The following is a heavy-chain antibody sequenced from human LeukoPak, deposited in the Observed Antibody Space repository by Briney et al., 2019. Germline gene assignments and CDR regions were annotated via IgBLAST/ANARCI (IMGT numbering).Heavy chain of an antibody. CDR2: ISGSGGST. D-gene: IGHD2-15*01. J-gene: IGHJ6*02. V-gene: IGHV3-23*01. CDR3: AKAFLGYCSGGSCYAGVRFYYYYGMDV. CDR1: GFTFSSYA. Sequence: GGSLRLSCAASGFTFSSYAMSWVRQAPGKGLEWVSAISGSGGSTYYADSVKGRFTISRDNSKNTLYLQKNSLRAEDTAVYYCAKAFLGYCSGGSCYAGVRFYYYYGMDVWGQGTTVTVSS.